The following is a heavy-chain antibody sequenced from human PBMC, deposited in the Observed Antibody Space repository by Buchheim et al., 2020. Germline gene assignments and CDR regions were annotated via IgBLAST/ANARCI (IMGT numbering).Heavy chain of an antibody. J-gene: IGHJ2*01. V-gene: IGHV4-59*01. CDR3: AGCPSGSYFIRSCWYFDL. Sequence: QVQLQESGPGLVKPSETLSLTCTVSGGSISSYYWSWIRQPPGKGLEWIGYIYYSGSTNYNPSLKSRVTISVDTSKNQFSLKLSSVTAADTAVYYCAGCPSGSYFIRSCWYFDLWGRGTL. D-gene: IGHD1-26*01. CDR1: GGSISSYY. CDR2: IYYSGST.